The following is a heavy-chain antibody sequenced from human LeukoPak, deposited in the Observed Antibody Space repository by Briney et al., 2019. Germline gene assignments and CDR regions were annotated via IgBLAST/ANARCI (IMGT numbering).Heavy chain of an antibody. V-gene: IGHV1-8*01. CDR1: GYTFTSYD. J-gene: IGHJ4*02. CDR3: ARGRGSSGWLSRAAGYYFDY. Sequence: RASVKVSYKASGYTFTSYDLNWVRQATGQGLEWMGWMNPNSGNTGYAQKFQGRVTMTRNTSISTAYMELSSLRSEDTAVYYCARGRGSSGWLSRAAGYYFDYWGQGTLVTVSS. D-gene: IGHD6-19*01. CDR2: MNPNSGNT.